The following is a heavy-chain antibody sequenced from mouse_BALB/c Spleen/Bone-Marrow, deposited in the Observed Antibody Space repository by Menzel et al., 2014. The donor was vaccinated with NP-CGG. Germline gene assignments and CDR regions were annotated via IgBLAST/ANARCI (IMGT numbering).Heavy chain of an antibody. CDR2: ISPGNGDI. V-gene: IGHV1S53*01. CDR3: RSSASDAFDH. D-gene: IGHD6-2*01. Sequence: QVQLQQSDAELVKPGASVKLSCKASGYTFTDHDIHWVKQKPEQGLEWIGYISPGNGDIKYNAKFKGKATLTADKSSSTAYMQLSLRTSKDDEVYICRSSASDAFDHWGQGTTLTVSS. J-gene: IGHJ2*01. CDR1: GYTFTDHD.